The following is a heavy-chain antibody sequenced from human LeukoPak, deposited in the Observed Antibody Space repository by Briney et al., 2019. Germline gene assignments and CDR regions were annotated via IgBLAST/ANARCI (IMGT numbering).Heavy chain of an antibody. Sequence: SDTLSLTCTVSGGSTSSDSYYWSWIRQPPGKGLEWIGDIYYSGSTNYNPSLKSRVTISVDTSKNQFSLKLSSVTAADTAVYYCARLLTGSRTKKNFYYYGMDVWGQGTTVTVSS. CDR1: GGSTSSDSYY. CDR2: IYYSGST. V-gene: IGHV4-61*01. D-gene: IGHD3-9*01. J-gene: IGHJ6*02. CDR3: ARLLTGSRTKKNFYYYGMDV.